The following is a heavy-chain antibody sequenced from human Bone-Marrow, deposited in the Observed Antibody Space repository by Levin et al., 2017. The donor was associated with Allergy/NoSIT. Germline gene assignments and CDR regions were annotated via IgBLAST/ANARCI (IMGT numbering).Heavy chain of an antibody. Sequence: SETLSLTCVVSGGSVSTSNWGSWVRQSPGKGLEWIGDVYHFGNTNLNLSLKSRVSISVDKSKNLFSLSLNSVTAADTAVYYCARIGSYGSESPRDYYYDGMDVWGQGTTVTVS. CDR1: GGSVSTSNW. D-gene: IGHD3-10*01. V-gene: IGHV4-4*02. CDR3: ARIGSYGSESPRDYYYDGMDV. J-gene: IGHJ6*02. CDR2: VYHFGNT.